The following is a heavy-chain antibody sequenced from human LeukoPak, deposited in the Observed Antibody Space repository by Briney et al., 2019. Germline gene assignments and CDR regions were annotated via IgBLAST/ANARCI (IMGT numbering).Heavy chain of an antibody. V-gene: IGHV4-34*01. CDR2: INHSGST. Sequence: SETLSLTCAVYGGSFSGYYWSGIRQPPGKGLEWSGEINHSGSTNYNPSPKSRVTISGDTSKNQFSLKLSSVPAADTSVYFCARVGYSYVINDWSRTGLGAYPTKYYYHMDVWGKGTTVTVSS. D-gene: IGHD5-18*01. J-gene: IGHJ6*03. CDR3: ARVGYSYVINDWSRTGLGAYPTKYYYHMDV. CDR1: GGSFSGYY.